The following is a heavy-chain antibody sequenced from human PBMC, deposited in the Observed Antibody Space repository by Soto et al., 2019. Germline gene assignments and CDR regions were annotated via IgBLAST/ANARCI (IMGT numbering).Heavy chain of an antibody. CDR2: ISAYNGNT. J-gene: IGHJ4*02. Sequence: ASVKVSSKASGYTFTSYGISWVRQAPGQGLEWMGWISAYNGNTNYAQKLQGRVTMTTDTSTSTAYMELRSLRSDDTAVYYCARSTYYYDSSGYYFDYWGQGTLVTVSS. D-gene: IGHD3-22*01. CDR3: ARSTYYYDSSGYYFDY. CDR1: GYTFTSYG. V-gene: IGHV1-18*01.